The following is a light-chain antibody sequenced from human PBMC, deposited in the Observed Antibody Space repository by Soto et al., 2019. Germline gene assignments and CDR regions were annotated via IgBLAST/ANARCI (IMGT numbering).Light chain of an antibody. V-gene: IGKV3-15*01. Sequence: ETVMTQSPATLSVSPGESATLSCRASQSVGSNLAWYQQKPGQAPRLLIYAASTRATGIPARFSGSGSGTQFPLIISSLQSEDFALYYCQQYKNWSPVTFGGGTKVEIK. CDR2: AAS. CDR3: QQYKNWSPVT. J-gene: IGKJ4*01. CDR1: QSVGSN.